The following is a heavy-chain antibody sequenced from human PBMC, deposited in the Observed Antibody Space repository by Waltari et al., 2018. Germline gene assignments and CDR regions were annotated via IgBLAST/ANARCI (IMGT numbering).Heavy chain of an antibody. V-gene: IGHV4-59*11. CDR2: IYYSGST. D-gene: IGHD3-22*01. Sequence: QVQLQESGPGLVKPSETLSLTCTVSGGSISSHYWSWIRQPPGKRLEWIGYIYYSGSTNDNPSLKSRVTISVDTSKNQFSLKLSSVTAADTAVYYCASLLTEYYYDSSGYWYFDLWGRGTLVTVSS. CDR1: GGSISSHY. CDR3: ASLLTEYYYDSSGYWYFDL. J-gene: IGHJ2*01.